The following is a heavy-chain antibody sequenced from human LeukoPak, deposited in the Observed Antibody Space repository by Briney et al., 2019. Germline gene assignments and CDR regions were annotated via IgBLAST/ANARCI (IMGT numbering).Heavy chain of an antibody. V-gene: IGHV1-18*01. CDR3: ARVGAYCTGTSCFDY. CDR1: GYTFTSYG. D-gene: IGHD2-2*01. J-gene: IGHJ4*02. CDR2: ISAYNGNT. Sequence: ASVKVSCKASGYTFTSYGISWVRQAPGQGLEWMGWISAYNGNTDYAQKFQGRVTMTTDTSTSTAYIDLRSLRSDDTAVYYCARVGAYCTGTSCFDYWGLGTLVTVSS.